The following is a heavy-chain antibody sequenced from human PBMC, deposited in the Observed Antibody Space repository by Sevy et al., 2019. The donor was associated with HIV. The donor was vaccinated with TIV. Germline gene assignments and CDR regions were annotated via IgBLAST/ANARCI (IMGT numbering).Heavy chain of an antibody. Sequence: SETLSLTCTVSGASISSSGYYWGLIRQPPGKGLEWIASIRYSGETFYNPSLKSRVTISADTSKNQFSLQLSSVTAADTAIYFCAGPILTYNGGWSYYDYWGQGTVVTVSS. CDR2: IRYSGET. CDR3: AGPILTYNGGWSYYDY. V-gene: IGHV4-39*01. J-gene: IGHJ4*02. CDR1: GASISSSGYY. D-gene: IGHD3-3*01.